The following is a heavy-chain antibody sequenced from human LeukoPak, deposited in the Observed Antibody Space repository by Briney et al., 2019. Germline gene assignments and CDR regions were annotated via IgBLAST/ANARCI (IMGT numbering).Heavy chain of an antibody. CDR3: ARVGSAATHAYYYYYMDV. CDR1: GYTFTSYD. CDR2: MNPNSGNT. J-gene: IGHJ6*03. V-gene: IGHV1-8*01. D-gene: IGHD2-15*01. Sequence: GASVKVSCKASGYTFTSYDINWVRQATGQGLEWMGWMNPNSGNTGYAQKFQGRVTMTRNTSISTAYMELSSLRSEDTAVYYCARVGSAATHAYYYYYMDVWGKGTTVTVSS.